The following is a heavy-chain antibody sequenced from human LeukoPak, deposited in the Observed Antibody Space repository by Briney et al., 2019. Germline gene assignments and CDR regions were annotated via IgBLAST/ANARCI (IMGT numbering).Heavy chain of an antibody. CDR3: AKVEMIVVVIDY. D-gene: IGHD3-22*01. Sequence: PGGSLRLSCAASGFTFSDCAMSWVRQAPGKGLEWVSFISHSGAYAYYADSVKGRFTISRDNSKNTLYLQMNSLRAEDTAVYYCAKVEMIVVVIDYWGQGTLVTVSS. CDR2: ISHSGAYA. CDR1: GFTFSDCA. J-gene: IGHJ4*02. V-gene: IGHV3-23*01.